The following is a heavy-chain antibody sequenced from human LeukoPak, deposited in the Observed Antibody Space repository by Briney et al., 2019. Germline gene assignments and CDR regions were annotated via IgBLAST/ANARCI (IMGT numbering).Heavy chain of an antibody. V-gene: IGHV3-74*01. D-gene: IGHD6-19*01. CDR3: AGDREAGKWLPTGY. CDR2: INSDGSST. CDR1: GFTFSSYW. Sequence: GGSLSLSCAASGFTFSSYWMHWVRQAPGKGLVWVSHINSDGSSTSYADYVKGRFTISRDNAKNTLYLQMNSLRGEDTAVYYCAGDREAGKWLPTGYWGQGTLVTVSS. J-gene: IGHJ4*02.